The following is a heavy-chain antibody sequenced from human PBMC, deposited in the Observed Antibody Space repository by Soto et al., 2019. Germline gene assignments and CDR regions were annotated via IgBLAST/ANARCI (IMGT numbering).Heavy chain of an antibody. Sequence: QVQLVESGGGVVQPGRSLRLSCAASGFTFSSYGMHWVRQAPGKGLEWVAVIWYDGSNKYYADSVKGRFTISRDNSKNPLYLQMNSRRAEDRAGYYCARDPAAGGGWGQGTLVTVSS. CDR2: IWYDGSNK. V-gene: IGHV3-33*01. CDR3: ARDPAAGGG. D-gene: IGHD6-13*01. J-gene: IGHJ4*02. CDR1: GFTFSSYG.